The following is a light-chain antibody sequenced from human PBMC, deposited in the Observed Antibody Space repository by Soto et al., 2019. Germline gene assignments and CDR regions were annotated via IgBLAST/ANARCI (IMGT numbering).Light chain of an antibody. CDR1: GSDIGAYNF. V-gene: IGLV2-14*01. CDR2: EVN. J-gene: IGLJ3*02. CDR3: SSYTGSSTLGEM. Sequence: QSALAQPPSASGSPGQSVTISCTGSGSDIGAYNFVSWYQQHPGKAPKVMIYEVNNRPSGVSDRFSGSKSGNTASLTISGLQAEDEAVYFCSSYTGSSTLGEMFGGGTQLTVL.